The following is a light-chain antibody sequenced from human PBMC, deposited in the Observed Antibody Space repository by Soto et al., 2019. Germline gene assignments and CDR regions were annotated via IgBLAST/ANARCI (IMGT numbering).Light chain of an antibody. CDR3: ATWDDDLNAAV. CDR1: SSDVGGYNY. J-gene: IGLJ7*01. CDR2: EVS. Sequence: QSALTQPASVSGSPGQSITISCTGTSSDVGGYNYVSWYQQHPDKAPKLMIYEVSNRPSGVSNRFSGSKSGNTASLTISGLQSEDEADYYCATWDDDLNAAVFGGGTQLTVL. V-gene: IGLV2-14*01.